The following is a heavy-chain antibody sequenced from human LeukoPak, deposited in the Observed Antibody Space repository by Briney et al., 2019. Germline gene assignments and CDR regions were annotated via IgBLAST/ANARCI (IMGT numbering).Heavy chain of an antibody. D-gene: IGHD6-19*01. Sequence: GGSLRLSCAASGFTFSSYSMNWVRQAPGKGLEWVSAISGSGGGTYYADSVKGRFTISRDNSKNTLYLQMNSLRAEDTAVYYCAKDAGYSSGYPDYWGQGTLVTVSS. V-gene: IGHV3-23*01. CDR2: ISGSGGGT. CDR1: GFTFSSYS. CDR3: AKDAGYSSGYPDY. J-gene: IGHJ4*02.